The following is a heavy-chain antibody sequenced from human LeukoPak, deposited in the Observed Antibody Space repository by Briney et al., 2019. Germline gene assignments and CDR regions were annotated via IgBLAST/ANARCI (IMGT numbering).Heavy chain of an antibody. D-gene: IGHD3-10*01. CDR3: ARARPSSRLPMVRGVILF. J-gene: IGHJ6*01. CDR2: MNPNSGNT. Sequence: ASVKVSCKASGYTFTSYDINWVRQATGQGLEWMGWMNPNSGNTGYAQKFQGRVSMTSNTSISTAYMELSSLRSEDTAVYYCARARPSSRLPMVRGVILFWRQGTTVTVSS. CDR1: GYTFTSYD. V-gene: IGHV1-8*01.